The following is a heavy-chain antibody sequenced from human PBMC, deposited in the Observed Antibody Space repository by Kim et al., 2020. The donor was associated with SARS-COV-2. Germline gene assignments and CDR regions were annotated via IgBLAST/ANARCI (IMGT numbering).Heavy chain of an antibody. Sequence: GGSLRLSCTASGFTFSSYTMNWVRQAPGKGLEWVSSISKSSTYIYYADPVKGRFTVSRDSAKNSLYLQIDDLTVEDTAKYYCARGGDILTGRVPGWFDPWGQGTLVTVAS. J-gene: IGHJ5*02. D-gene: IGHD3-9*01. CDR2: ISKSSTYI. V-gene: IGHV3-21*01. CDR1: GFTFSSYT. CDR3: ARGGDILTGRVPGWFDP.